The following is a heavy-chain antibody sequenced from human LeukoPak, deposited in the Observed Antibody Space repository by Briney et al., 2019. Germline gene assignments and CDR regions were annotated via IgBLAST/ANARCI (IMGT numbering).Heavy chain of an antibody. CDR1: GYTFANHW. Sequence: GESLKISCKGSGYTFANHWIAWVRQMPWKGLEWMGMVHPGDSDTRYSPSFQGQVTVSVDKSISAAYLEWGFLKASDTAMYYCARRHTICTGGTCKSYYFDSWGQGTLVTVSS. D-gene: IGHD2-15*01. J-gene: IGHJ4*02. CDR2: VHPGDSDT. CDR3: ARRHTICTGGTCKSYYFDS. V-gene: IGHV5-51*01.